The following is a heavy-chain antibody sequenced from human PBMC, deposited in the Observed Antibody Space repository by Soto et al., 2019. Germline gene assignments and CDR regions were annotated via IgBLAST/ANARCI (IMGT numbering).Heavy chain of an antibody. J-gene: IGHJ4*02. Sequence: PGGSLRLSCAAPGFTVSSNYMSWVRQAPGKGLEWVSVIYSGGSTYYADSVKGRFTISRDNSKNTLYLQMNSLRAEDTAVYYCARDKDSSSWSHFGYWGQGTLVTVSS. D-gene: IGHD6-13*01. CDR2: IYSGGST. V-gene: IGHV3-53*01. CDR1: GFTVSSNY. CDR3: ARDKDSSSWSHFGY.